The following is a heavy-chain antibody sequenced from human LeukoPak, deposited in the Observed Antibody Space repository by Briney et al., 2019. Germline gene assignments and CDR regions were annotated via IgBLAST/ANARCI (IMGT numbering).Heavy chain of an antibody. V-gene: IGHV5-51*01. Sequence: GESLKISCKGSGSSFTSYWIGWVRQLPGKGLEWMGIIYTGDFDTRYSPSFQGQVTISADKSISTAYLQWSSLKASDTAMYYCARPPLDYYDSSGYGEYFQHWGQGTLVTVSS. J-gene: IGHJ1*01. CDR2: IYTGDFDT. CDR3: ARPPLDYYDSSGYGEYFQH. CDR1: GSSFTSYW. D-gene: IGHD3-22*01.